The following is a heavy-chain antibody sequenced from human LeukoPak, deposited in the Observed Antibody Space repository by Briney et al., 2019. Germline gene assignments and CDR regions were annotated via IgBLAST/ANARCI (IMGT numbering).Heavy chain of an antibody. D-gene: IGHD3-3*01. J-gene: IGHJ6*03. CDR3: ARGKDSWSAIHEFYMDV. Sequence: ASVKVSCKASGYTFPTHDINWVRQSPGQGLEWMGWMNPKTGKTGYAQKFQGRVTMTRNTSTTTAYMELNSLTSEDTAVYFCARGKDSWSAIHEFYMDVWGQGTTVTVSS. V-gene: IGHV1-8*01. CDR2: MNPKTGKT. CDR1: GYTFPTHD.